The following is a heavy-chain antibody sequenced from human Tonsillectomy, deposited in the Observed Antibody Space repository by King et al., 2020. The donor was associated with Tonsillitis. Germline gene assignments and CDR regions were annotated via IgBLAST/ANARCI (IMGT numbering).Heavy chain of an antibody. J-gene: IGHJ4*02. CDR2: ISWDGDNT. D-gene: IGHD6-13*01. CDR3: AKDMKGAAGYLDS. Sequence: VQLVESGGVAVRPGGSLRLSCAASGFTFDDYAMHWVRQAPGKGLEWVSLISWDGDNTYYADSVKGRFTISRDNSKNSLYLQMNSLRAEDTALYYCAKDMKGAAGYLDSWGQGTQVTVSS. CDR1: GFTFDDYA. V-gene: IGHV3-43D*03.